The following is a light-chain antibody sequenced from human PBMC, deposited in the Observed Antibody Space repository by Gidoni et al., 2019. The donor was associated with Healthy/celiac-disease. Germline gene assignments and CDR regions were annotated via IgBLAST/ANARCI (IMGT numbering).Light chain of an antibody. V-gene: IGKV4-1*01. CDR2: WTS. J-gene: IGKJ1*01. CDR3: QQYYSTPWT. CDR1: PSVLYSSHNQHD. Sequence: DIVMTQYPDSLAVSLVERATINGKSSPSVLYSSHNQHDLDWYQQKPGQPPKLLIYWTSTRESGVPDRFSGSGSGTVFTLTIRSLQAEDVAVYYCQQYYSTPWTFXXXTKVEIK.